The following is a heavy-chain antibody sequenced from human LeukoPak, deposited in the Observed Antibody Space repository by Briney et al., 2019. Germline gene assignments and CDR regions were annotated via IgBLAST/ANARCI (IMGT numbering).Heavy chain of an antibody. J-gene: IGHJ4*02. CDR2: ISGSGGST. CDR1: GFTFSSYA. D-gene: IGHD3-9*01. V-gene: IGHV3-23*01. Sequence: GGSLRLSCAASGFTFSSYAMSWVRQAPGKGLEWVSAISGSGGSTYYADSVKGRFTISRDNSKNTLYLQMNSLKTEDTAVYYCTRLHDILTGYYDYWGQGTLVTVSS. CDR3: TRLHDILTGYYDY.